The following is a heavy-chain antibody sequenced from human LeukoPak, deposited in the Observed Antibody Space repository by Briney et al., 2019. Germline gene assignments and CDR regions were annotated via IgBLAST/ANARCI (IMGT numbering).Heavy chain of an antibody. Sequence: GGSLRLSCAASGFTFDDYAMHWVRQAPGKGLEWVSGISWNSGSIGYADSVKGRFTISRDNAKNSLYLQMNSLRAEDTALYYCARIRGTMVRGVIVDYYYGMDVWGQGTTVTVSS. V-gene: IGHV3-9*01. CDR2: ISWNSGSI. J-gene: IGHJ6*02. CDR1: GFTFDDYA. D-gene: IGHD3-10*01. CDR3: ARIRGTMVRGVIVDYYYGMDV.